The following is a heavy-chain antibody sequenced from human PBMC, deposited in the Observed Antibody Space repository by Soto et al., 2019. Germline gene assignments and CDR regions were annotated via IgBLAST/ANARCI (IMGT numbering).Heavy chain of an antibody. D-gene: IGHD3-10*02. CDR1: GFSLSNARMG. CDR3: ARTPLRTGLPLTDLYYYYYGMDV. V-gene: IGHV2-26*01. CDR2: IFSNDEK. Sequence: GSGPTLVNPTETLTLTCTVSGFSLSNARMGVSWIRQPPGKALEWLAYIFSNDEKSYSTSLKSRLTISKDTSKSQVVLTMTNMDPVDTATYYCARTPLRTGLPLTDLYYYYYGMDVWGQGTTVTVSS. J-gene: IGHJ6*02.